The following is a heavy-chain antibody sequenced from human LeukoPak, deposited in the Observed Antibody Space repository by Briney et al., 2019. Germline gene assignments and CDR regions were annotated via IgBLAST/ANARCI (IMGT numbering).Heavy chain of an antibody. V-gene: IGHV3-30*18. CDR3: AKDHLAGYSYGGYYFDY. Sequence: GGSLRLSCAASGFTFSNYGMHWVRQAPGKGLEWVADISYDGSNKNYVDSVKGRFTISRDNSKDTLYPQMSSLRGEDTAVYYCAKDHLAGYSYGGYYFDYWGQGTLVTVSS. J-gene: IGHJ4*02. CDR1: GFTFSNYG. D-gene: IGHD5-18*01. CDR2: ISYDGSNK.